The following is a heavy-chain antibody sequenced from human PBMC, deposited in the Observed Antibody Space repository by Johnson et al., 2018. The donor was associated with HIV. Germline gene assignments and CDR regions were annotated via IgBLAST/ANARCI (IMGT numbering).Heavy chain of an antibody. Sequence: QVQLVESGGGVVQPGRSLRLSCAASGFTFSSYAMHWVRQAPGKGLEWVSVIYSGGSTYYADSVKGRFTISRDNSKNTLYLQMNSLRAEDRAVYYCARGPRGLWVGPGEAFAIWGQGTMVTVSS. CDR1: GFTFSSYA. D-gene: IGHD1-26*01. CDR3: ARGPRGLWVGPGEAFAI. CDR2: IYSGGST. J-gene: IGHJ3*02. V-gene: IGHV3-NL1*01.